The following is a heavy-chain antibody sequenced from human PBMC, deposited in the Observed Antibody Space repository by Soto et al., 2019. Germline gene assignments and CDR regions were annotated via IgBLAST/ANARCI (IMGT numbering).Heavy chain of an antibody. J-gene: IGHJ4*02. CDR1: GGSLGGSPYH. Sequence: PSETLSLTCTVSGGSLGGSPYHWGWIRQPPGLGRDWIGSIDDGAKVYYNPSLRGRVTLFVDTSKNHFSLNLKSVTATDTAVYYCALTPPIEVAGPAFWGQGTLVTVSS. V-gene: IGHV4-39*02. D-gene: IGHD6-19*01. CDR2: IDDGAKV. CDR3: ALTPPIEVAGPAF.